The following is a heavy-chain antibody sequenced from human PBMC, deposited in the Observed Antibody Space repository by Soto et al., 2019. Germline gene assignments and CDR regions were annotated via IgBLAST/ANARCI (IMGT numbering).Heavy chain of an antibody. Sequence: PSETLSLTCAVSGGSVSSGSYYWSWIRQPPGKGLECIGYIYYSGSTNYNPSLKSRVTISVDTSKNQFSLKLSSVTAADTAVYYCARVSSSWGLVSYIDYWGQGTLVTASS. CDR1: GGSVSSGSYY. D-gene: IGHD6-13*01. V-gene: IGHV4-61*01. CDR3: ARVSSSWGLVSYIDY. J-gene: IGHJ4*02. CDR2: IYYSGST.